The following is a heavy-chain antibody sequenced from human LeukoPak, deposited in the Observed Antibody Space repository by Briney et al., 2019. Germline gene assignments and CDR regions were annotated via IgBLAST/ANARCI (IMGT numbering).Heavy chain of an antibody. D-gene: IGHD3-10*01. V-gene: IGHV4-4*07. CDR2: ISTTETT. Sequence: SETLSLTCTVSGGSISSYFRTWIRHPAGKGLEWIGRISTTETTHYSPSLKNRVNMSVDTSKNQFSLKMTSVTAADTAIYYCAREDSASGRGLGSWGQGTLVTVSS. J-gene: IGHJ5*02. CDR3: AREDSASGRGLGS. CDR1: GGSISSYF.